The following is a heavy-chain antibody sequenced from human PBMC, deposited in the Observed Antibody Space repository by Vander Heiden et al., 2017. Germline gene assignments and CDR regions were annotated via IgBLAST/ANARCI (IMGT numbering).Heavy chain of an antibody. V-gene: IGHV3-9*01. CDR1: GYTFDAFS. CDR3: AKDASTVYLEKLQH. CDR2: INWNGGTI. D-gene: IGHD3-22*01. Sequence: EVQLVECGGGLVQPGRSLRLSCTASGYTFDAFSMHWVRQAPGKGLEWVSGINWNGGTIGYSDSVKGRFTISRDNAKNSLYLQMNSLRPEDTALYYCAKDASTVYLEKLQHWGRGTLVTVSS. J-gene: IGHJ1*01.